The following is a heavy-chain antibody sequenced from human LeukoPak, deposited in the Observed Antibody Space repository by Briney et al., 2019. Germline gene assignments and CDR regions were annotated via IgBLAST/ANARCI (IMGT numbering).Heavy chain of an antibody. CDR2: IYYSGST. V-gene: IGHV4-39*01. J-gene: IGHJ4*02. Sequence: PSETLSLTCTVSGGSISSYYWGWIRQPPGKGLEWIGSIYYSGSTYYNPSLKSRVTISVDTSKNQFSLKLSSVTAADTAVYYCARHNPGIVVVPAAIYYWGQGTLVTVSS. D-gene: IGHD2-2*02. CDR3: ARHNPGIVVVPAAIYY. CDR1: GGSISSYY.